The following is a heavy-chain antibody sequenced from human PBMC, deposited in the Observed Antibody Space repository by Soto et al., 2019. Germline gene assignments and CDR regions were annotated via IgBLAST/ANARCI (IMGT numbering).Heavy chain of an antibody. J-gene: IGHJ3*02. CDR3: ARDRDAFDI. CDR2: IWYDGSNK. CDR1: GFTFSSYG. Sequence: PGWSLRLSCSASGFTFSSYGMHWVRQAPGKGLEWVAVIWYDGSNKYYADSVKGRFTISRDNSKNTLYLQMNSLRAEDTAVYYCARDRDAFDIWGQGTMVTVSS. V-gene: IGHV3-33*01.